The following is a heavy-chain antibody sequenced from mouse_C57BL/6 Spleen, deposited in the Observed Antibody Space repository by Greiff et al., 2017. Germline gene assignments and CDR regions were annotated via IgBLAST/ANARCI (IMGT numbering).Heavy chain of an antibody. V-gene: IGHV1-61*01. J-gene: IGHJ4*01. CDR2: IYPSDSET. CDR3: ARGDSNCDYYAMDY. Sequence: QVQLQQPGAELVRPGSSVKLSCKASGYTFTSYWMDWVKQRPGQGLEWIGNIYPSDSETHYNQKFKDKATLTVDKSSSTAYMQLSSLTSDDSAVYYCARGDSNCDYYAMDYWGQGTSVTVSS. D-gene: IGHD2-5*01. CDR1: GYTFTSYW.